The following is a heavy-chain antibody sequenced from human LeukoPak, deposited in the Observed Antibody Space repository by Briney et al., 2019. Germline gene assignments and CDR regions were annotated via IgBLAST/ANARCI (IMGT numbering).Heavy chain of an antibody. CDR3: ARQQYYYDSSGPDYYYYYMDV. CDR2: IQYDGSNK. CDR1: GFTFSTFG. Sequence: GGSLRLSCAASGFTFSTFGMHWVRQAPGKGLEWVTFIQYDGSNKYYADSVKGRFTISRDNSKKTLYLQMNTLRPEDTAVYYCARQQYYYDSSGPDYYYYYMDVWGKGTTVTVSS. J-gene: IGHJ6*03. V-gene: IGHV3-30*02. D-gene: IGHD3-22*01.